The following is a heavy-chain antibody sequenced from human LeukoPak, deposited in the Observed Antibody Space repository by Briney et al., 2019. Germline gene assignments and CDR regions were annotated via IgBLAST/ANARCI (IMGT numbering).Heavy chain of an antibody. CDR2: IYYSGST. CDR1: GGSISSYY. J-gene: IGHJ4*02. D-gene: IGHD6-13*01. Sequence: SETLSLTCTVSGGSISSYYWSWIRQPPGKGLEWIGYIYYSGSTNYNPSLKSQVTISVDTSKNQFSLKLSSVTAADTAVYYCARSIAGQSFFDYWGQGTLVTVSS. V-gene: IGHV4-59*08. CDR3: ARSIAGQSFFDY.